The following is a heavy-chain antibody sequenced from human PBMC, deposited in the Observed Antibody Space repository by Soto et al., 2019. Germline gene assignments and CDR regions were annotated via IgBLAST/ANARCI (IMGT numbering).Heavy chain of an antibody. CDR2: INWNSGSI. Sequence: EVQLVESGGGLVQPGRYLRLSCAASGFTFDDYAMHWVRQAPGKGLEWVSGINWNSGSIGYAVSVKGRFTIFRDNPKNSLYLQMSSLRAEATALYYCAKDRGVVVAASYGIDVWGQGTTVTVSS. V-gene: IGHV3-9*01. J-gene: IGHJ6*02. D-gene: IGHD2-15*01. CDR3: AKDRGVVVAASYGIDV. CDR1: GFTFDDYA.